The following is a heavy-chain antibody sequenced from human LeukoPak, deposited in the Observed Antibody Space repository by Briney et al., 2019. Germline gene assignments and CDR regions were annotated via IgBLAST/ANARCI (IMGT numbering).Heavy chain of an antibody. Sequence: GGSLRLSCAASGITFSGAWMHWVRQAPGKGLVWVSRINPGGSSTAYADSVKGRFTISRDNAENTLYLQMDSLRAEDTAVYYCARSNQADDYWGQGTLVTVSS. CDR2: INPGGSST. J-gene: IGHJ4*02. CDR1: GITFSGAW. V-gene: IGHV3-74*01. D-gene: IGHD1-14*01. CDR3: ARSNQADDY.